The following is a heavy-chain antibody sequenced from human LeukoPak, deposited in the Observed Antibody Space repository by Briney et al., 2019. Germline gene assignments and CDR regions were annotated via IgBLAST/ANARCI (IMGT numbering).Heavy chain of an antibody. CDR3: ARSNQADDY. V-gene: IGHV3-74*01. Sequence: PGRSLRLSCAASGFIFSSYWMHWVRQVPGKGLVWVARINPGGSSITYADSVKGRFTISRDNAKNTLYLQMDSLRAEDTGVYYCARSNQADDYWGQGTLVTVSS. J-gene: IGHJ4*02. D-gene: IGHD1-14*01. CDR1: GFIFSSYW. CDR2: INPGGSSI.